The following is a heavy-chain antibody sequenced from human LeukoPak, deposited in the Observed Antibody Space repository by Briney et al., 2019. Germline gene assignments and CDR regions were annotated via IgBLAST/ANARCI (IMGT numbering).Heavy chain of an antibody. CDR2: ISSSGGST. CDR1: GFTFSSYA. CDR3: AKVPNWNYLWFDP. Sequence: AGGSLRLSCAASGFTFSSYAMTWVRQAPGKGLEWVSSISSSGGSTYYADSVRGRFTISRDNSKNTLYLQMNSLRAEDTAIYYCAKVPNWNYLWFDPWGQGTLVTVSS. D-gene: IGHD1-7*01. J-gene: IGHJ5*02. V-gene: IGHV3-23*01.